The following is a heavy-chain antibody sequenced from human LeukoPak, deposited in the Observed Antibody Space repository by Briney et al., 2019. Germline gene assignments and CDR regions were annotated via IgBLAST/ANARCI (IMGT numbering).Heavy chain of an antibody. CDR3: ARGRTGYSYGYLRYYFDY. CDR1: GGSSSGYY. CDR2: INHSGST. V-gene: IGHV4-34*01. Sequence: SETLSLTCAVYGGSSSGYYWSWIRQPPGKGLEWIGEINHSGSTNYNPSLKSRVTISVDTSKNQFSLKLSSVTAADTAVYYCARGRTGYSYGYLRYYFDYWGQGTLVTVSS. D-gene: IGHD5-18*01. J-gene: IGHJ4*02.